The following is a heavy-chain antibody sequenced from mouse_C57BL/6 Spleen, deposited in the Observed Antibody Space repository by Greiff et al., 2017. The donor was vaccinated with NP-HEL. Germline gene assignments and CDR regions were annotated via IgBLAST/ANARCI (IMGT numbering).Heavy chain of an antibody. V-gene: IGHV5-9*01. CDR2: ISGGGGNT. Sequence: EVKLMESGGGLVKPGGSLKLSCAASGFTFSSYTMSWVRQTPEKRLEWVATISGGGGNTYYPDSVKGRFTISRDNAKNTLYLQMSSLRSEDTALYYCAILGGYFDVWGTGTTVTVSS. CDR1: GFTFSSYT. CDR3: AILGGYFDV. D-gene: IGHD4-1*01. J-gene: IGHJ1*03.